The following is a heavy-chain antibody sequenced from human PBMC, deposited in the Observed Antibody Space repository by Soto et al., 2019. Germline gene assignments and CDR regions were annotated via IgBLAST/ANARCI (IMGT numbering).Heavy chain of an antibody. D-gene: IGHD6-19*01. CDR1: GFTFSSYS. Sequence: GGSLRLSCAASGFTFSSYSMNWVRRAPGKGLEGGSSISSSSSYIYYADSVKGRFTISRDNAKNSLYLQMNSLRAEDTVVYYCARDINCRVAGKGGGYYYHGMDLWGQGTTVTVSS. CDR2: ISSSSSYI. V-gene: IGHV3-21*01. J-gene: IGHJ6*02. CDR3: ARDINCRVAGKGGGYYYHGMDL.